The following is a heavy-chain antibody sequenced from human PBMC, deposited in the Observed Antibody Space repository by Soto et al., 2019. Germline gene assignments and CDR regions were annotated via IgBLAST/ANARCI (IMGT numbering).Heavy chain of an antibody. D-gene: IGHD2-2*03. CDR2: IYHSGST. Sequence: NPSETLSLTCAVSGGSIISSNWWMWFRQPAGKGLEWIGEIYHSGSTNYNPSLKSRVTISVDKSKNQFSLKLSSVTAADTAVYYCARDRRVGYCSSTSCFYFDYWGQGTLVTVSS. CDR3: ARDRRVGYCSSTSCFYFDY. V-gene: IGHV4-4*02. CDR1: GGSIISSNW. J-gene: IGHJ4*02.